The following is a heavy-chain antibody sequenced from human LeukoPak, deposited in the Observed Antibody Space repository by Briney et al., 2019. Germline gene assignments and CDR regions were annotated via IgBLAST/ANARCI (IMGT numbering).Heavy chain of an antibody. D-gene: IGHD3-10*01. J-gene: IGHJ4*02. CDR1: GYSFTSYR. CDR3: ARREYYGSGSGYFDY. CDR2: IYPGDSDT. Sequence: GESLKISCKGSGYSFTSYRIGWVRQMPGKGLEWMGIIYPGDSDTRYSPSFQGQVTISADKSISTAYLQWSSLKASDTAMYYCARREYYGSGSGYFDYWGQGTLVTVSS. V-gene: IGHV5-51*01.